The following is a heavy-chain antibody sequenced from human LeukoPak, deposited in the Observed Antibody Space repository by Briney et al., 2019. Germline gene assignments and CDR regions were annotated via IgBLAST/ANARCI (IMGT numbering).Heavy chain of an antibody. CDR1: GFTFSSYA. V-gene: IGHV3-23*01. J-gene: IGHJ4*02. CDR2: ISGSGGST. CDR3: AKDGAIFGVVSHYFDY. D-gene: IGHD3-3*01. Sequence: PGGSLRVSCAASGFTFSSYAISWVRQAPGKGLECVSAISGSGGSTYYADSVKGRFTISRDNSKNTLYLQMNSLRAEDTAVYYCAKDGAIFGVVSHYFDYWGQGTLVTVSS.